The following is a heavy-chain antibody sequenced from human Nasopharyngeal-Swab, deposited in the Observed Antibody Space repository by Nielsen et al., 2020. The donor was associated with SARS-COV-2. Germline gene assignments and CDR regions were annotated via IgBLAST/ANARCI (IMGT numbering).Heavy chain of an antibody. D-gene: IGHD2-8*01. CDR3: AKDHQLIRNYYYYDMDV. Sequence: VRQMPGKGLEWMAVISYDGIKKYYADSVKGRFTLSRDNSKNTLYLQMNSLRTEDTAVYYCAKDHQLIRNYYYYDMDVWGQGPTVTVSS. CDR2: ISYDGIKK. V-gene: IGHV3-30*18. J-gene: IGHJ6*02.